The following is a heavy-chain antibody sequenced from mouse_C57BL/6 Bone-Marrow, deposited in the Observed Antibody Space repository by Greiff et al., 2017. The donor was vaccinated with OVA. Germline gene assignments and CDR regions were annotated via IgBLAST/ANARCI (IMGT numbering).Heavy chain of an antibody. D-gene: IGHD1-1*01. Sequence: QVHVKQSGAELARPGASVKLSCKASGYTFTSYGISWVKQRTGQGLEWIGEFYPRSGNTYYNEKFKGKATLTADKSSSTAYMELRRLTSEDSAVYFCAFYGSSHYFDYWGQGTTLTVSS. CDR1: GYTFTSYG. CDR2: FYPRSGNT. V-gene: IGHV1-81*01. J-gene: IGHJ2*01. CDR3: AFYGSSHYFDY.